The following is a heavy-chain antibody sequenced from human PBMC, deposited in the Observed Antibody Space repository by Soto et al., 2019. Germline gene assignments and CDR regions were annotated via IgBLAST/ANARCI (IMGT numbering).Heavy chain of an antibody. V-gene: IGHV4-31*03. CDR1: GGSISSGNYY. CDR3: AREYSYDILTAYPLNYAFDI. CDR2: IYYSGST. D-gene: IGHD3-9*01. J-gene: IGHJ3*02. Sequence: PSETLSLTCTVSGGSISSGNYYWSWIRQHPGKGLEWIGYIYYSGSTYYNPSLKSRVTISVGTSKNQFSLKLSSVTAADTAVYYCAREYSYDILTAYPLNYAFDIWGQGTMVTVSS.